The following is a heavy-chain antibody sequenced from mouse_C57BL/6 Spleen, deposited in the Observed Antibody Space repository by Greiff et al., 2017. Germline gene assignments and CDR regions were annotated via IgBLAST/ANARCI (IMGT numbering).Heavy chain of an antibody. Sequence: QVHVKQSGAELVKPGASVKLSCKASGYTFTSYWMHWVKQRPGQGLEWIGMIHPNSGSTNYNEKFKSKATLTVDKSSSTAYMQLSSLTSVDSAVYYCANYYYGSSPYWYFDVWGTGTTVTVSS. V-gene: IGHV1-64*01. CDR3: ANYYYGSSPYWYFDV. CDR2: IHPNSGST. CDR1: GYTFTSYW. D-gene: IGHD1-1*01. J-gene: IGHJ1*03.